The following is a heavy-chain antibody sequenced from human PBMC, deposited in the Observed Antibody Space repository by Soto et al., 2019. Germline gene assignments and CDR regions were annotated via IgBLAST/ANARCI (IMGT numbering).Heavy chain of an antibody. D-gene: IGHD6-6*01. Sequence: QVQLVQSGAEVKKPGASVKVSCKASGYTFTGYYMHWVRQAPGQGLEWMGWINPNSGGTNYAQRFQGWVTSTRDTSNSTAYMRLSRLRSDDTAVYYCARDTRRDFGSIAARQYGLYYYGMDVWGQGTTVTVSS. CDR1: GYTFTGYY. CDR3: ARDTRRDFGSIAARQYGLYYYGMDV. V-gene: IGHV1-2*04. CDR2: INPNSGGT. J-gene: IGHJ6*02.